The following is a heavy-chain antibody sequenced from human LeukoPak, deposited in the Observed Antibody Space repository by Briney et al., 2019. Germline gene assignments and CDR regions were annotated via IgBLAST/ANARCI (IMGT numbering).Heavy chain of an antibody. V-gene: IGHV3-48*04. CDR3: ASYCSGGSCRAFDI. J-gene: IGHJ3*02. CDR1: GFTFSSYS. CDR2: ISSSSSTI. D-gene: IGHD2-15*01. Sequence: GGSLRLSCAASGFTFSSYSMNWVRQAPGKGLEWVSYISSSSSTIYYADSVKGRFTISRDNAKNSLYLQMNSLRAEDTAVYYCASYCSGGSCRAFDIWGQGTMVTVSS.